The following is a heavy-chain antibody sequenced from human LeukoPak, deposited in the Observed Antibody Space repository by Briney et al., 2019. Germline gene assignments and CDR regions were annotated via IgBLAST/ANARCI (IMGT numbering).Heavy chain of an antibody. D-gene: IGHD2-15*01. J-gene: IGHJ3*02. Sequence: SETLSLTCTVSGASIRSYYWSWIRQPPGKGLEWIGYIYYGESANYNPSLKSRITISVDTSKNQFSLNLNSVTAADTAVYYCARVGGFPLSAFDIWGQGTLVTVSS. V-gene: IGHV4-59*08. CDR2: IYYGESA. CDR3: ARVGGFPLSAFDI. CDR1: GASIRSYY.